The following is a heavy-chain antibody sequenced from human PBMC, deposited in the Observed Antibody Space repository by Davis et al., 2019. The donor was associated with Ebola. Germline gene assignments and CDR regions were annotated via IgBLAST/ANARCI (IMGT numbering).Heavy chain of an antibody. D-gene: IGHD6-6*01. CDR2: ISYDGSNK. V-gene: IGHV3-30-3*01. Sequence: GESLKISCAASGFTFSSYAMHWVRQAPGKGLEWVAVISYDGSNKYYADSVKGRFTISRDNSKNTLYLQMNSLRAEDTAVYYCARDPVSVAAPYYYYGMDVWGQGTTVTVSS. CDR3: ARDPVSVAAPYYYYGMDV. CDR1: GFTFSSYA. J-gene: IGHJ6*02.